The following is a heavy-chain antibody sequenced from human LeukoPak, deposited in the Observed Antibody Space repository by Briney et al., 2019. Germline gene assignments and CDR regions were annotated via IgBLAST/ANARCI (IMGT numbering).Heavy chain of an antibody. J-gene: IGHJ3*02. CDR3: ARRAYGGKAAFGM. Sequence: PSETLSLTCSVSGGSIISDTYYWSWIRQPAGKGLEWIGRIFSSGSTNYNPSLKSRVTMSVDTSKNQFSLKLSSVTAADTAVYYCARRAYGGKAAFGMWGQGTMVTVPS. V-gene: IGHV4-61*02. D-gene: IGHD4-23*01. CDR2: IFSSGST. CDR1: GGSIISDTYY.